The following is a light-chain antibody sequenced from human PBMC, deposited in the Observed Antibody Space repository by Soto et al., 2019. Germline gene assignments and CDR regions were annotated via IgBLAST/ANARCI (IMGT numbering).Light chain of an antibody. CDR3: QQSYSTPPT. CDR1: QSISSY. J-gene: IGKJ2*01. V-gene: IGKV1-39*01. CDR2: AAS. Sequence: DIQMTQSPSSLSASVGDRVTITCRASQSISSYLNWYQQKPGKAPKLLIYAASSLQSGVPSRFSGSGSGTDFNLTISSPQPEDFATYYCQQSYSTPPTFGQGTKLEIK.